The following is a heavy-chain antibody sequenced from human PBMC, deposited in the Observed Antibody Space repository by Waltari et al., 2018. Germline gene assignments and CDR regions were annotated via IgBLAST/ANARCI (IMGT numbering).Heavy chain of an antibody. CDR1: GVSITSNRHY. CDR3: ATYIGASVGTAAFDV. J-gene: IGHJ3*01. Sequence: QLQLQESGPRLVRPSETLSLICRVSGVSITSNRHYWAWIRQSPGQGLEWLGIVFYSGTTYISPSLKSRVSVSRDTSKNQVSLILGSVTAADMAVYYCATYIGASVGTAAFDVWGQGTMVTVSS. CDR2: VFYSGTT. D-gene: IGHD5-12*01. V-gene: IGHV4-39*01.